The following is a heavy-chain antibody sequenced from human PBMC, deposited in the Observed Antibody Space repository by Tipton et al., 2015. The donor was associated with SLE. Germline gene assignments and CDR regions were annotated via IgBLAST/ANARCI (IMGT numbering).Heavy chain of an antibody. CDR3: ARLAVAGRGY. J-gene: IGHJ4*02. Sequence: TLSLTCTVSGGSISSSSYYWGWIRQPPGKGLAWIGSIYYSGSTYYNPSLKSRVTISVDTSKNQFSLKLSSVTAADTAVYYCARLAVAGRGYWGQGTLVTVSS. CDR1: GGSISSSSYY. CDR2: IYYSGST. D-gene: IGHD6-19*01. V-gene: IGHV4-39*01.